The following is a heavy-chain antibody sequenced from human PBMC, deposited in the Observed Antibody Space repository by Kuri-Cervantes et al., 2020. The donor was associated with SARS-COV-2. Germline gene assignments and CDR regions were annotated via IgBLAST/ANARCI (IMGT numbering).Heavy chain of an antibody. J-gene: IGHJ1*01. D-gene: IGHD3-22*01. CDR2: ISGSGGST. CDR3: AKDFGTYYDSSGYLKY. Sequence: ETLSLTCAASGFTFSSYAMSWVRQAPGKGLEWVSAISGSGGSTYYADSVKGRFTISRDNSKNTLYLQMNSLGAEDTAVYYCAKDFGTYYDSSGYLKYWGQGTLVTVSS. CDR1: GFTFSSYA. V-gene: IGHV3-23*01.